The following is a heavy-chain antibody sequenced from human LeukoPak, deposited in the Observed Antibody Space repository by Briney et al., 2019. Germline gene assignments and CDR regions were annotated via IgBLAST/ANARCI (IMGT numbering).Heavy chain of an antibody. CDR3: ARVADYYDSSGPFDY. Sequence: ASVKVSCKASGYTFTSYYMHWVRQAPGQGLEWMGWINPNSGGTNYAQRFQGRVTMTRDTSISTAYMELSRLRSDDTAVYYCARVADYYDSSGPFDYWGQGTLVTVSS. CDR1: GYTFTSYY. J-gene: IGHJ4*02. CDR2: INPNSGGT. V-gene: IGHV1-2*02. D-gene: IGHD3-22*01.